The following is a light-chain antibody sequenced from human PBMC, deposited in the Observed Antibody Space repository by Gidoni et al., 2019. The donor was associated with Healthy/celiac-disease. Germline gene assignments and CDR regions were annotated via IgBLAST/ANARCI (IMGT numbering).Light chain of an antibody. CDR2: AAS. Sequence: DIQMTQSPSSLSASVGDRVTITCRASQSISSYLHWYQQKPGKAPKLLIYAASSLQSGVPSRFSGSGSGTDFTLTISSLQPEDFATYYCQQSYSTPVTFXPXTKVDIK. CDR3: QQSYSTPVT. V-gene: IGKV1-39*01. J-gene: IGKJ3*01. CDR1: QSISSY.